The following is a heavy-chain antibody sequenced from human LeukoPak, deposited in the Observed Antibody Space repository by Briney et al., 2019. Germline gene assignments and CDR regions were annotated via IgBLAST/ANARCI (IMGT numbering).Heavy chain of an antibody. V-gene: IGHV3-21*01. J-gene: IGHJ4*02. CDR2: ISSSSSYI. CDR3: ARDGMPEGGYADY. Sequence: PRGSLRLSCAASGFTFNSYSMNWVRQAPGKGLEWVSSISSSSSYIYYADSVKGRFTISRDNAKNSLYLQMNSLRAEDTAVYYCARDGMPEGGYADYWGQGTLVTVSS. D-gene: IGHD5-12*01. CDR1: GFTFNSYS.